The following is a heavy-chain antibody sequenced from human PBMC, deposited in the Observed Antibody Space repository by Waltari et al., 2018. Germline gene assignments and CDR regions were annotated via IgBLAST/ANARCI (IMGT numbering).Heavy chain of an antibody. CDR3: QRGDY. V-gene: IGHV3-7*04. Sequence: EVQLVESGGGLVQPGGSLGLSWDASGFTFSNFWMSWARQAPGKGLEWVANINQDGSGEYYVDSVKGRFTISRDNAKNSLYLQMNSLRVEDTAVYYCQRGDYWGQGTLVTVSS. J-gene: IGHJ4*02. CDR1: GFTFSNFW. CDR2: INQDGSGE.